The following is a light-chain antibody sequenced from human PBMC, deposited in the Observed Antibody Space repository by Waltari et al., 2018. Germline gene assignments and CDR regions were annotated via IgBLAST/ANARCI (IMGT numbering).Light chain of an antibody. CDR3: QQYYNWPLT. V-gene: IGKV3-15*01. J-gene: IGKJ4*01. Sequence: EIVMTQSPATLSVSAGERVTPPCRANENIDIRLAWYQQRPGQSPRLLIYDTSTRATGIPARFSGSGSQTEFTLTISSLQSEDSALYYCQQYYNWPLTFGGGTKVEIK. CDR1: ENIDIR. CDR2: DTS.